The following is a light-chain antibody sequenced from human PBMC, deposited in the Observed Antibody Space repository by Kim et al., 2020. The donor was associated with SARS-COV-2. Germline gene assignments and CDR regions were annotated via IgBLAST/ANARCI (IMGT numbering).Light chain of an antibody. Sequence: EIVMTQSPATLSVSPGERATLSCRASQSVSSNLAWYQQKPGQAPRLLIYGASTRATGIPARFSGSGSGTEFTLTISSLQSEDFAVYYCQQYNNWPQLTIGGGNKVDIK. V-gene: IGKV3-15*01. J-gene: IGKJ4*01. CDR2: GAS. CDR1: QSVSSN. CDR3: QQYNNWPQLT.